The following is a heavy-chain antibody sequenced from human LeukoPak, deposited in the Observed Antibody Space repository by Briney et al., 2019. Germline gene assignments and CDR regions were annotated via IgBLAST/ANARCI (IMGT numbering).Heavy chain of an antibody. CDR1: GFTFSAYH. CDR3: TRDGQRTGENMDY. CDR2: ISYDGRNK. J-gene: IGHJ4*02. Sequence: PGRSLGLSCAASGFTFSAYHMHWVRQAPGKGLEWVAVISYDGRNKYYADSVKGRLTISRDISKNTLYLQMNSLRFEDTAVYYCTRDGQRTGENMDYWGQGTLVTVSS. D-gene: IGHD6-25*01. V-gene: IGHV3-30*03.